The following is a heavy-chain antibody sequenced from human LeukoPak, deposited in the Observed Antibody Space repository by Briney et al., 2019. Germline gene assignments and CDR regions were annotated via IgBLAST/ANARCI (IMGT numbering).Heavy chain of an antibody. CDR2: IIPILGTA. V-gene: IGHV1-69*05. J-gene: IGHJ3*02. CDR1: GGTFSSYA. Sequence: GASVKVSCKASGGTFSSYAISWVRQAPGQGLEWMGGIIPILGTANYAQKFQGRVTITTDESTSTAYMELSSLRSEDTAVYYCARGEMATITLIDAFDIWGQGTMVTVSS. D-gene: IGHD5-24*01. CDR3: ARGEMATITLIDAFDI.